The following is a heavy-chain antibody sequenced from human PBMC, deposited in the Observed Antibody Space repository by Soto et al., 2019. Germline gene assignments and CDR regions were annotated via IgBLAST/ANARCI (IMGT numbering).Heavy chain of an antibody. Sequence: EVQLVESGGGLVQPGGSLRLSCAASGFTFSDFWMTWVRQAPGTGLEWVANMNQDGNQKIFVDSVKGRFSISRDNAKNSLCLQINSLIAEDTAIYYCARQHSGSYYFDYWGQGTPVTVSS. CDR3: ARQHSGSYYFDY. V-gene: IGHV3-7*02. D-gene: IGHD1-26*01. CDR1: GFTFSDFW. CDR2: MNQDGNQK. J-gene: IGHJ4*02.